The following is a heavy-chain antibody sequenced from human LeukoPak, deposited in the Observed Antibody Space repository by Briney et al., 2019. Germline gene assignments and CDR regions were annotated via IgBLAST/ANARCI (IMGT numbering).Heavy chain of an antibody. V-gene: IGHV3-21*01. CDR3: ARALGYCSSTSCKPINFGY. CDR1: GFTFSSYS. Sequence: PGGSLRLSCAASGFTFSSYSMNWVRQAPGKGLEWVSSISSSSSYIYYADSVKGRFTISRDNAKNSLYLQMNSLRAEDTAVYYCARALGYCSSTSCKPINFGYWGQGTLVTVSS. J-gene: IGHJ4*02. CDR2: ISSSSSYI. D-gene: IGHD2-2*01.